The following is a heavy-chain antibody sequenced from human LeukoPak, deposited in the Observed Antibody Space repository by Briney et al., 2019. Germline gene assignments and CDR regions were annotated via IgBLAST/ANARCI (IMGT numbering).Heavy chain of an antibody. D-gene: IGHD3-22*01. V-gene: IGHV3-9*01. CDR1: GFTFDDYA. CDR2: ISWNSGSI. CDR3: AKAPPLYDSRGYFDL. J-gene: IGHJ2*01. Sequence: PGGSLRLSCAASGFTFDDYAMHWVRQAPGKGLEWVSGISWNSGSIGYADSVKGRFTISRDNAKNSLYLQMNSLRAEDTALYYCAKAPPLYDSRGYFDLWSRGTLVTVSS.